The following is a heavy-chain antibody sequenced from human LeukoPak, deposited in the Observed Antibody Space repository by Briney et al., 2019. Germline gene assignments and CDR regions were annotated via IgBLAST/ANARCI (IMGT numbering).Heavy chain of an antibody. D-gene: IGHD3-16*01. V-gene: IGHV4-39*01. J-gene: IGHJ6*03. CDR1: GGSISSSSYY. Sequence: SETLSLTCTVSGGSISSSSYYWGWIRQPPGKGLEWIGSIYYSGSTYYNPSLKSRVTISVDTSKNQFSLKLSSVTAADTAVYYCARQGGAVYRDYYYYMDVWGKGTTVTVSS. CDR2: IYYSGST. CDR3: ARQGGAVYRDYYYYMDV.